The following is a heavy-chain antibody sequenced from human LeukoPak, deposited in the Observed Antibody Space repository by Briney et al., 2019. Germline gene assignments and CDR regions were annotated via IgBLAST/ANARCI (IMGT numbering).Heavy chain of an antibody. D-gene: IGHD4-17*01. CDR2: NNGDGSTT. CDR3: ATNPIYGRDAFDL. V-gene: IGHV3-74*01. Sequence: GGSLRLSCVASGFSLSGYWMYWVRQAPVKGLMYISRNNGDGSTTNYADLVKGRFTMSRDNVKNTLYLQMNSLRAEDTAVYYCATNPIYGRDAFDLWGQGTMVTVSS. J-gene: IGHJ3*01. CDR1: GFSLSGYW.